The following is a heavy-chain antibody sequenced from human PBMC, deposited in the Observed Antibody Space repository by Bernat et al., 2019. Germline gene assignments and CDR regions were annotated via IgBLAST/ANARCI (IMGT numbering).Heavy chain of an antibody. CDR1: GFTFSSHW. Sequence: DVQLVESGGGFVQPGGSLRLSCAVSGFTFSSHWMSWVRQAPGKGLEWVANIKQDGSEKYYVDSLKGRFTISRDNAKNSLYLQMNSLRVEDTAVYYCARRYLDTTGYWYFDLWGRGTLVTVSS. V-gene: IGHV3-7*01. CDR2: IKQDGSEK. D-gene: IGHD3-16*02. CDR3: ARRYLDTTGYWYFDL. J-gene: IGHJ2*01.